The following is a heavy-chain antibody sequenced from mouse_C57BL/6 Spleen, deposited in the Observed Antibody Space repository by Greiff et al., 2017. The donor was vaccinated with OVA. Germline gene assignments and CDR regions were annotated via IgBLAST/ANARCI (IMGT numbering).Heavy chain of an antibody. V-gene: IGHV2-2*01. J-gene: IGHJ4*01. CDR2: IWSGGST. CDR3: ARRRTMITTGGGYYYAMDY. D-gene: IGHD2-4*01. Sequence: VQLQQSGPGLVQPSQSLSITCTVSGFSLTSYGVHWVRQSPGKGLEWLGVIWSGGSTDYNAAFISRLSISKDNSKSQVFFKMNSLQADDTAIYYCARRRTMITTGGGYYYAMDYWGQGTSVTVSS. CDR1: GFSLTSYG.